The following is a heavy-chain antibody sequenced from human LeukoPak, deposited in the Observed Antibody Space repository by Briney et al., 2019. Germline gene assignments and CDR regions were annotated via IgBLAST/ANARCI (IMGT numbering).Heavy chain of an antibody. J-gene: IGHJ4*02. CDR1: GFTFSSYS. CDR3: AKEWELPLEFDS. Sequence: PGGPLRLSCAASGFTFSSYSMNWVRQAPGKGLEWVSYISSSSSTIYYADSVKGRFTISRDNSKNTLYLQMNSLRAEDTAVYYCAKEWELPLEFDSWGQGTLVTVSS. CDR2: ISSSSSTI. D-gene: IGHD1-26*01. V-gene: IGHV3-48*01.